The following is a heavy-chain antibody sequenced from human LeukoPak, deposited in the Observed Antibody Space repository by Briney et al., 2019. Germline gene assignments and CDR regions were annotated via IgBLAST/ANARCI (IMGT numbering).Heavy chain of an antibody. CDR1: GFTFSDYY. Sequence: GGSLSLSCAASGFTFSDYYMSWIRQAPGKGLEWVSYISSSSSYTNYADSVKGRFTISRDNAKNSLYLQMNSLRAEDTAVYYCARDLGSGSYSFYYYYGMDVWGKGTTVTVSS. D-gene: IGHD3-10*01. V-gene: IGHV3-11*06. CDR3: ARDLGSGSYSFYYYYGMDV. J-gene: IGHJ6*04. CDR2: ISSSSSYT.